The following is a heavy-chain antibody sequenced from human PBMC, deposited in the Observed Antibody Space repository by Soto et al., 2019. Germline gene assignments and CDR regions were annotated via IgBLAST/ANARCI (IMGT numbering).Heavy chain of an antibody. CDR1: GYTFTGYY. Sequence: ASVKVSCKASGYTFTGYYMHWVRQAPGQGLEWMGWINPNSGGTNYAQKFQGRVTMTRDTSISTTYMELSRLRSDDTAVYYCAREWEIVVVPAEYYYYGMDVWGQGTTVTVSS. J-gene: IGHJ6*02. CDR2: INPNSGGT. V-gene: IGHV1-2*02. CDR3: AREWEIVVVPAEYYYYGMDV. D-gene: IGHD2-2*01.